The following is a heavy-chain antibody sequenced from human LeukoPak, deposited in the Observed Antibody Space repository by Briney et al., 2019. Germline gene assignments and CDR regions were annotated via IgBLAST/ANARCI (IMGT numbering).Heavy chain of an antibody. CDR2: IYYSGST. Sequence: SETLSLTCTVSGGSISSGDYYWSWIRQPPGTGLEWIGYIYYSGSTYYNPSLKSRVTISVDTSKNQFSLKLSSVTAADTAVYYCARAMIAAAGDLEYFQHWGQGTLVTVSS. CDR3: ARAMIAAAGDLEYFQH. J-gene: IGHJ1*01. V-gene: IGHV4-30-4*01. CDR1: GGSISSGDYY. D-gene: IGHD6-13*01.